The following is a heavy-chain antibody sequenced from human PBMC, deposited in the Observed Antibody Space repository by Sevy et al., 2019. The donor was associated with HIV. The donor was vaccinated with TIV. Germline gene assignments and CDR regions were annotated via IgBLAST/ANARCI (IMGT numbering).Heavy chain of an antibody. J-gene: IGHJ4*02. Sequence: GGSLRLSCAASGFTFSSYAMSWVRQAPGKGLEWVSAISSNIYYADSVKGRFTISRDNAENSLYLQMNSVRAEDTAVYYCARDLFSGGNAVYGYWGQGTLVTVSS. D-gene: IGHD2-15*01. CDR2: ISSNI. V-gene: IGHV3-21*01. CDR1: GFTFSSYA. CDR3: ARDLFSGGNAVYGY.